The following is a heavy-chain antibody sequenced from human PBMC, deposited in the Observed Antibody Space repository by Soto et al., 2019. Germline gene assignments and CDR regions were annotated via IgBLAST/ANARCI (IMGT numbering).Heavy chain of an antibody. Sequence: SVKVSCKASGGTFSSYTISWVRQAPGQGLEWMGRIIPILGIANYAQKFQGRVTITADKSTSTAYMELNSLRSEDTAVYYCARATAQIDNFDYWGQGTLVTVSS. CDR3: ARATAQIDNFDY. V-gene: IGHV1-69*02. D-gene: IGHD3-22*01. CDR2: IIPILGIA. CDR1: GGTFSSYT. J-gene: IGHJ4*02.